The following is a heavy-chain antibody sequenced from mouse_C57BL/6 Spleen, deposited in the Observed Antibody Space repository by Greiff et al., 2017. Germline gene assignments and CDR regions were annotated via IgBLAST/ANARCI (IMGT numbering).Heavy chain of an antibody. V-gene: IGHV5-4*01. CDR3: ARETY. CDR2: ISDGGSYT. CDR1: EFTFSSYA. Sequence: EVKLMESGGGLVKPGGSLKLSCAASEFTFSSYAMSWVRQTPEKRLEWVATISDGGSYTYYPDNVKGRFTISRDKAKNNLYLQMSHLKSEDTAMYYCARETYWGQGTTLTVSS. J-gene: IGHJ2*01.